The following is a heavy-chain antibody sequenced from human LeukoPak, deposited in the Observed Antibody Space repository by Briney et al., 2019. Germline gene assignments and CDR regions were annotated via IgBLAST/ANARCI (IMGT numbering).Heavy chain of an antibody. Sequence: PGGSLRLSCAASGFTFSSYAMSWVRQAPGKGLEWASAISGSGGSTYYADSVKGRFTISRDNSRNTLYLQMNSLRAEDTAVYYCAKELRITMVRGVSYGMDVWGQGTTVTVSS. D-gene: IGHD3-10*01. CDR3: AKELRITMVRGVSYGMDV. V-gene: IGHV3-23*01. CDR1: GFTFSSYA. J-gene: IGHJ6*02. CDR2: ISGSGGST.